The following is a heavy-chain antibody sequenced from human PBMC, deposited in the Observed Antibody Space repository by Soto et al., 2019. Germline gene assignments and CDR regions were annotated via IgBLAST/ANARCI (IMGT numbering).Heavy chain of an antibody. V-gene: IGHV1-18*01. J-gene: IGHJ5*02. D-gene: IGHD3-3*01. CDR1: GYTFTSYG. Sequence: ASVKVSCKASGYTFTSYGISWVRQAPGQGLEWMGWISAYNGNTNYAQKLQGRVTMTTDTSTSTAYMELRSLRSDDTAVYYCARDVLRFLEWSPGCSWFDPWGQGTLVTVSS. CDR2: ISAYNGNT. CDR3: ARDVLRFLEWSPGCSWFDP.